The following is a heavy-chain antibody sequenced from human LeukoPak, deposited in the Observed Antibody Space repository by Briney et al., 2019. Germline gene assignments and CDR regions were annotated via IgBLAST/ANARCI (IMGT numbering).Heavy chain of an antibody. Sequence: PSETLSLTCTVSGGSISSGGYYWSWIRQHPGKGLEWIGYIYYSGSTYYNPSLKRRVTISVDTSKNQFSLKLSSVTAADTAVYYCARVLDYYDSSGYFEDWGQGTLVTVSS. J-gene: IGHJ4*02. D-gene: IGHD3-22*01. CDR1: GGSISSGGYY. V-gene: IGHV4-31*03. CDR3: ARVLDYYDSSGYFED. CDR2: IYYSGST.